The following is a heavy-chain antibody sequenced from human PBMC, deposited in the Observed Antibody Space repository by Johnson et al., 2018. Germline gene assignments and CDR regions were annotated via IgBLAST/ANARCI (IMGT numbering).Heavy chain of an antibody. D-gene: IGHD6-19*01. V-gene: IGHV3-30*18. J-gene: IGHJ1*01. CDR3: AKVQGGSGWFFQTNAEYFQH. Sequence: VQLVESGGGVVQPGRSLRLSCAASGFTFSSYGMHWVRQAPGKGLEWVAVISYDGSNKYYADSVKGRFTISRDNSKNTLYLQMNSLRAEDTAVYYCAKVQGGSGWFFQTNAEYFQHGGQGTLVTVSS. CDR1: GFTFSSYG. CDR2: ISYDGSNK.